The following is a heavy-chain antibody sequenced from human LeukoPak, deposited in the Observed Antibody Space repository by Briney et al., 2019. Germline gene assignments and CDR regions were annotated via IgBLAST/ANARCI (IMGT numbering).Heavy chain of an antibody. V-gene: IGHV3-21*01. Sequence: GGSLRLSCAASGLTFSTYSMNWVRQAPGKGLEWVSSISSSSSNIYYADSLRGRFTISRDNAKNSLFLQMNSLRAEDTAVYYCATSTAGRWYRDSHYFDYWGQGILVTVSS. D-gene: IGHD4-23*01. CDR2: ISSSSSNI. CDR1: GLTFSTYS. CDR3: ATSTAGRWYRDSHYFDY. J-gene: IGHJ4*02.